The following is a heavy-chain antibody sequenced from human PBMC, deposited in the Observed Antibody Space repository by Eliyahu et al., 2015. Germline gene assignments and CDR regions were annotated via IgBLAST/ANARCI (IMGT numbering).Heavy chain of an antibody. CDR1: GGSFSGYY. D-gene: IGHD2-15*01. CDR3: AREDCSGGSCSNFDF. Sequence: QVQLQQWGAGLLKPSETLSLTCAVYGGSFSGYYWSWIRQPPGKGLEWIGEINHGGSTNYNPSLKSRVTISVDTSKNQFSLKLSSVTAADTSVYYCAREDCSGGSCSNFDFWGQGTLVTVSS. J-gene: IGHJ4*02. V-gene: IGHV4-34*01. CDR2: INHGGST.